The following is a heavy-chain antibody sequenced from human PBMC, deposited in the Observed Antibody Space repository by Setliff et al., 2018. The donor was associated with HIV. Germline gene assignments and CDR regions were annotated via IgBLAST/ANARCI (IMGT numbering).Heavy chain of an antibody. J-gene: IGHJ6*03. V-gene: IGHV1-18*04. CDR1: GFTFKDYY. D-gene: IGHD3-10*01. Sequence: ASVKVSCKASGFTFKDYYMHWVQQAPGKGLEWMGWISTHSVYSVNKNYAQKFQGRVTLTTDTSTSTAYMELRSLRSDDTAVYYCARGLFTSGSDSTRQAGYYYYYYMDVWGKGTTVTVSS. CDR3: ARGLFTSGSDSTRQAGYYYYYYMDV. CDR2: ISTHSVYSVNK.